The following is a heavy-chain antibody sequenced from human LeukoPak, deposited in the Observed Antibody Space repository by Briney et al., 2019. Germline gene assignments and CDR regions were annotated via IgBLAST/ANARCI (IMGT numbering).Heavy chain of an antibody. D-gene: IGHD2-2*01. CDR1: GGTFRSYA. J-gene: IGHJ4*02. CDR3: ARGLPVPAALDY. CDR2: IIPIFGTA. Sequence: SVKVSCKASGGTFRSYAISWVRQARGQGLEWMGRIIPIFGTANYAQKFQGRVTITTDESTSTAYMELSSLRSEDTAVYYCARGLPVPAALDYWGQGTLVTVSS. V-gene: IGHV1-69*05.